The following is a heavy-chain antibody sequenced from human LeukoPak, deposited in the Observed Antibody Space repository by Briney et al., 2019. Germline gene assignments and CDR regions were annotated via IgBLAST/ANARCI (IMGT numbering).Heavy chain of an antibody. J-gene: IGHJ3*02. Sequence: GGSLRLSCAASGFTFSNFGMSWVRQAPGKGVEGVSVISGSGGSTYYADSVKGRFTISRDNSKNTLYLQMNSLRAEDTAVYFCASSYFDNSLHAYDIWGQGTMVTVSS. CDR2: ISGSGGST. CDR3: ASSYFDNSLHAYDI. V-gene: IGHV3-23*01. CDR1: GFTFSNFG. D-gene: IGHD3-22*01.